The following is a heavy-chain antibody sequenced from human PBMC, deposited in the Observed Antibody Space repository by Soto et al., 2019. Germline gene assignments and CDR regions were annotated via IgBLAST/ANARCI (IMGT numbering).Heavy chain of an antibody. CDR3: AKVRVGCSSTSCDGFDY. D-gene: IGHD2-2*01. CDR1: GFTFSSYA. V-gene: IGHV3-23*01. Sequence: EVQLLESGGGLVQPGGSLRLSCAASGFTFSSYAMSWVRQAPGKGLEWVSAISGSGGSTYYADSVQGRFTISRDNSKNTLYLQMNSLRAEDTAVYYCAKVRVGCSSTSCDGFDYWGQGTLVTVSS. CDR2: ISGSGGST. J-gene: IGHJ4*02.